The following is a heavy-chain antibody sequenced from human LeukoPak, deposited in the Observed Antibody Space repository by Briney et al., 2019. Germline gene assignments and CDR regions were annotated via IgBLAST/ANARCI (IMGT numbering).Heavy chain of an antibody. J-gene: IGHJ3*02. Sequence: GGSLRLSCAASGFACSSYELYWVRQAPGKGLEWISYISSSSTIIKYADSVRGRFTISRDDARESLYLQMSSLRADDTAIYYCGASRQYVGAFDIWGQGTLVTVSS. CDR3: GASRQYVGAFDI. V-gene: IGHV3-48*03. CDR2: ISSSSTII. D-gene: IGHD3-16*01. CDR1: GFACSSYE.